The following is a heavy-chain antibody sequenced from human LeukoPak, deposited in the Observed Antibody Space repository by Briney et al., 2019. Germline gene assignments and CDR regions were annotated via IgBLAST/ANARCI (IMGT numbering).Heavy chain of an antibody. J-gene: IGHJ4*02. CDR2: IYHSGST. CDR1: GGSISSNNW. D-gene: IGHD4-11*01. V-gene: IGHV4-4*02. CDR3: ARKDSNYGGFDY. Sequence: PSETLSLTCAVSGGSISSNNWWSWDRQPPGKGLEWIGEIYHSGSTTYNPSLKSRVTISVDKSKNQFSLELSSVAAADTAVYFCARKDSNYGGFDYWGQGTLVTVSS.